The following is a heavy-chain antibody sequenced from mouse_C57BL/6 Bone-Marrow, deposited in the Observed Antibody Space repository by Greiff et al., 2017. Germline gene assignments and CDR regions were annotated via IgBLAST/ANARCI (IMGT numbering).Heavy chain of an antibody. J-gene: IGHJ3*01. CDR3: TTGLRRVSWFAY. D-gene: IGHD2-4*01. V-gene: IGHV14-4*01. CDR1: GFNIKDDY. Sequence: EVQGVESGAELVRPGASVKLSCTASGFNIKDDYMHWVKQRPEQGLEWIGWIDPENGDTEYASKFQGKATITADTSSNTAYLQLSSLTSEDTAVYYCTTGLRRVSWFAYCGQGTLVTVSA. CDR2: IDPENGDT.